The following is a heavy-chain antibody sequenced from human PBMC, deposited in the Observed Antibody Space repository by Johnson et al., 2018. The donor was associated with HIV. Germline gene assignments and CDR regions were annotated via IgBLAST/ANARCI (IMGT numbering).Heavy chain of an antibody. CDR2: IKQDGSEK. J-gene: IGHJ3*02. V-gene: IGHV3-7*01. D-gene: IGHD4-23*01. Sequence: VQLVESGGGLVKPGGSLRLSCAASGFTFSSYWMSWVRQAPGKGLAWVAHIKQDGSEKYYVDSVKGRFTISRDNAKNSLHMQRNSLRAEDTAVYYCAREATVVMLGYAFDIWGQGTMVTVSS. CDR1: GFTFSSYW. CDR3: AREATVVMLGYAFDI.